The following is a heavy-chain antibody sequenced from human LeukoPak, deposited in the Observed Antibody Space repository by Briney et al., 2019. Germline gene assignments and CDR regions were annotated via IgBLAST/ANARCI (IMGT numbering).Heavy chain of an antibody. Sequence: GGSLRLSCAASGFTFSSYGMHWVRQAPDKGLEWVAVIWYDGSNKYYADSVKGRFTISRDNSKNTLYLQMNSLRAEDTAVYYCAKSEYSYGPLDYWGQGTLVTVSS. J-gene: IGHJ4*02. V-gene: IGHV3-33*06. CDR2: IWYDGSNK. CDR3: AKSEYSYGPLDY. D-gene: IGHD5-18*01. CDR1: GFTFSSYG.